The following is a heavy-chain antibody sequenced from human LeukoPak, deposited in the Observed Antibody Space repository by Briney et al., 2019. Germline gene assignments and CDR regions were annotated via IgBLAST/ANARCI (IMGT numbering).Heavy chain of an antibody. D-gene: IGHD5-18*01. CDR1: GFTFSSYW. Sequence: GGSLRLSCAASGFTFSSYWMTWVRQAPGKGLEWVANIKQDGSEKYYVDSVKGRFTISRDSAKNSLYLQMSSLRAEDTAVYYCARETVDTAFDYWGQGTLVTVSS. V-gene: IGHV3-7*01. CDR2: IKQDGSEK. CDR3: ARETVDTAFDY. J-gene: IGHJ4*02.